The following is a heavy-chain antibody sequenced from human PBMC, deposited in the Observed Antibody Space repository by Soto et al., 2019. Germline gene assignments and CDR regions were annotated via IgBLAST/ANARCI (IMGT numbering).Heavy chain of an antibody. CDR2: IKSEIDAGTI. V-gene: IGHV3-15*05. CDR3: FSAPGLKVLF. J-gene: IGHJ4*02. D-gene: IGHD2-8*02. CDR1: GFTFSNAW. Sequence: EVHLVESGGGLVKPGGSLRLSCAASGFTFSNAWMSWVRQAQGKGLVWVGRIKSEIDAGTIDYAAPVEGRVTISKDDSAEARYLQMDSLTIDYTCVYYCFSAPGLKVLFWGRGILVSVSS.